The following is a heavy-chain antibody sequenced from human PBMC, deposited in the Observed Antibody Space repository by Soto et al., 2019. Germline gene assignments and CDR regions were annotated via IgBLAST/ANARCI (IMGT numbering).Heavy chain of an antibody. D-gene: IGHD1-26*01. CDR2: IYPDNSDT. Sequence: GESLKISCKGSGYSFTGYWIAWVRQMPGKGLEWMGIIYPDNSDTRYSPSFQGHVTISADKSISTSYLQWSSLEASDTAIYFCDRKGFIVSPLPLIWFGPWCQAILVTVS. J-gene: IGHJ5*02. CDR3: DRKGFIVSPLPLIWFGP. V-gene: IGHV5-51*01. CDR1: GYSFTGYW.